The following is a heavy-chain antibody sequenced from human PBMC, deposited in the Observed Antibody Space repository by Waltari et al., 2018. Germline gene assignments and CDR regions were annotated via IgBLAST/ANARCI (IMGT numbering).Heavy chain of an antibody. CDR1: GFTFSSYS. Sequence: EVQLVESGGGLVKPGGSLRLSCAASGFTFSSYSMNWVRQAPGKGLEWVSFISSSSCYIYYADSVKGRFTISRDNAKNSLYLQMNSLRAEDTAVYYCAREGSSSWYERGTYYFDYWGQGTLVTVSS. J-gene: IGHJ4*02. CDR2: ISSSSCYI. CDR3: AREGSSSWYERGTYYFDY. V-gene: IGHV3-21*01. D-gene: IGHD6-13*01.